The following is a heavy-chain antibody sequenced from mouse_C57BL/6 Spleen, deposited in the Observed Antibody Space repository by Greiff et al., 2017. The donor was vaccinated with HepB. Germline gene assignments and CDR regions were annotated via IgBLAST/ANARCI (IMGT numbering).Heavy chain of an antibody. Sequence: DVKLVESGAELVRPGASVKLSCTASGFNIKDDYMHWVKQRPEQGLEWIGWIDPENGDTEYASKFQGKATITADTSSNTAYLQLSSLTSEDTAVYYCTTYKRYFDVWGTGTTVTVSS. V-gene: IGHV14-4*01. D-gene: IGHD1-3*01. CDR2: IDPENGDT. CDR3: TTYKRYFDV. CDR1: GFNIKDDY. J-gene: IGHJ1*03.